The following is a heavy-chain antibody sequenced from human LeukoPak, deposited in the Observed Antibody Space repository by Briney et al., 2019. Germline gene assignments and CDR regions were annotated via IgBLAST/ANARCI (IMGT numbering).Heavy chain of an antibody. CDR2: IYYSGST. J-gene: IGHJ5*02. D-gene: IGHD1-14*01. CDR3: ARHDGGTTEGWFDP. V-gene: IGHV4-59*08. CDR1: GGSISSYY. Sequence: SETLSLTCAVSGGSISSYYWSWIRQPPGKGLEWIGYIYYSGSTKYNASLKSRVTMSVDTSKNQFYLKLNSVTAADTAVYYCARHDGGTTEGWFDPWGQGTLVTVSS.